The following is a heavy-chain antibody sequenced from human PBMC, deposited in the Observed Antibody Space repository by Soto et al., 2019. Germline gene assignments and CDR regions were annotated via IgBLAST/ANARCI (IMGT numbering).Heavy chain of an antibody. D-gene: IGHD2-21*02. CDR1: GGSFSGFF. J-gene: IGHJ4*02. CDR3: ARGVVTAYGDF. CDR2: INDSGST. Sequence: QVQLQQLGAGLLKPSETLSLTCTVYGGSFSGFFWSWIRQPPGKGLEWIGEINDSGSTNYNPSLKSRVTISVDTSHSQFSLKLSSVTAADTAVYYCARGVVTAYGDFWGQGTLVTVSS. V-gene: IGHV4-34*01.